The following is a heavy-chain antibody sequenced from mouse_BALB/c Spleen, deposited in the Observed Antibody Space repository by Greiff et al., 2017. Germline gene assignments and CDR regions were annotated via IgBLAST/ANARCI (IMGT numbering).Heavy chain of an antibody. CDR1: GYTFTDYE. CDR3: TRLTGTGGFAY. Sequence: QVQLQQSGAELVRPGASVTLSCKASGYTFTDYEMHWVKQTPVHGLEWIGAIDPETGGTAYNQKFKGKATLTADKSSSTAYMELRSLTSEDSAVYYCTRLTGTGGFAYWGQGTLVTVSA. D-gene: IGHD4-1*01. V-gene: IGHV1-15*01. CDR2: IDPETGGT. J-gene: IGHJ3*01.